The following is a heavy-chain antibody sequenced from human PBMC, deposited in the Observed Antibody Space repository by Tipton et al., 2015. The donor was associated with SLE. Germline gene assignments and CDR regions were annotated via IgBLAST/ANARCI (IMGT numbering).Heavy chain of an antibody. CDR3: ARDWYFDY. CDR1: GGSISSSSYY. V-gene: IGHV4-61*09. J-gene: IGHJ4*02. CDR2: IYTSGST. Sequence: TLSLTCTVSGGSISSSSYYWSWIRQPAGKGLEWIGHIYTSGSTNYNPSLKSRVTISVDTSKNQFSLKLSSVTAADTAVYYCARDWYFDYWGQGTLVTVSS.